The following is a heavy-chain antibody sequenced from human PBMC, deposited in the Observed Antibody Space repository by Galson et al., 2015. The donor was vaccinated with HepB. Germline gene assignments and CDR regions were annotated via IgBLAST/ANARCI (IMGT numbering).Heavy chain of an antibody. CDR3: AIVLWFGELVDV. CDR2: INAGNGNT. J-gene: IGHJ6*02. V-gene: IGHV1-3*01. CDR1: GYTFTSYA. Sequence: SVKVSCKASGYTFTSYAMHWVRQAPGQRLEWMGWINAGNGNTKYSQKFQGRVTITRDTSASTAYMELSSLRSEDTAVYYCAIVLWFGELVDVWGQGTTVTVSS. D-gene: IGHD3-10*01.